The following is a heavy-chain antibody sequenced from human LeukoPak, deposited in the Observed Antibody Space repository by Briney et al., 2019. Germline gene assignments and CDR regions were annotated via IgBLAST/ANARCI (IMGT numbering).Heavy chain of an antibody. Sequence: ASVKVSCKASGYTFTSYYMHWVRQAPGQGLEWMGIINPSGGSTSYAQKFQGRVTMTRDTSTSTVYMELSSLRSEDTAVYYCACALYYYGSGSYPDYWGQGTLVTVSS. CDR1: GYTFTSYY. CDR2: INPSGGST. CDR3: ACALYYYGSGSYPDY. J-gene: IGHJ4*02. V-gene: IGHV1-46*01. D-gene: IGHD3-10*01.